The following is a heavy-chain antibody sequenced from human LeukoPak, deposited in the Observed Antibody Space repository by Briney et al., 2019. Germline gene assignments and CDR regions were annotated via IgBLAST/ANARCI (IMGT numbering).Heavy chain of an antibody. CDR1: GGSISSGSYY. CDR2: IYTSGST. CDR3: ARDGGLVGATQVEAFDI. V-gene: IGHV4-61*02. D-gene: IGHD1-26*01. J-gene: IGHJ3*02. Sequence: PSQTLSLTCTVSGGSISSGSYYWSWIRQPAGKGLEWIGRIYTSGSTNYNPSLKSRVTISVDTSKNQFSLKLSSVTAADTAVYYCARDGGLVGATQVEAFDIWGQGTMVTVSS.